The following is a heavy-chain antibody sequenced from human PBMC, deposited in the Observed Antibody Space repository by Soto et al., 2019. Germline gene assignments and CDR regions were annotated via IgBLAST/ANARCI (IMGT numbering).Heavy chain of an antibody. CDR2: ISGSGGST. Sequence: GGSLRLSCAASGFTFSSYAMSWVRQAPGKGLEWVSAISGSGGSTYYADSVKGRFTISRDNSKNTLYLQMNSLRAEDTAVYYCAKDQSIAVAGTGDNWFDPWGQGTLVTVSS. CDR1: GFTFSSYA. CDR3: AKDQSIAVAGTGDNWFDP. V-gene: IGHV3-23*01. J-gene: IGHJ5*02. D-gene: IGHD6-19*01.